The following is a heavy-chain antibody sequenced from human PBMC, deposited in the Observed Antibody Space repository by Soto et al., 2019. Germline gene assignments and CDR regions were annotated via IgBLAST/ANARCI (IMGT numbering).Heavy chain of an antibody. CDR3: ARDRSSSSRIDYYYYGMDV. Sequence: GGSLRLSCAASGFTFSSYGMHWVRQAPGKGLEWVAVIWYDGSNKYYADSVKGRFTISRDNSKNTLYLQMNSLRAEDTAVYYCARDRSSSSRIDYYYYGMDVWGQGTTVTVSS. J-gene: IGHJ6*02. V-gene: IGHV3-33*01. CDR1: GFTFSSYG. D-gene: IGHD6-6*01. CDR2: IWYDGSNK.